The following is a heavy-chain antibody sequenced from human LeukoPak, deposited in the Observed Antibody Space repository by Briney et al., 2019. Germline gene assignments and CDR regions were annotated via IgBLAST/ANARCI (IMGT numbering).Heavy chain of an antibody. CDR3: ATGSYSLYYFDY. CDR2: FSAYSGNT. D-gene: IGHD1-26*01. V-gene: IGHV1-18*04. J-gene: IGHJ4*02. Sequence: ASAKVSCKASGYTFTSYYMHWVRQAPGQGLEWLGWFSAYSGNTNYAQKLQGRVTMTTDTSTSTAYMELRSLRSDDTAVYYCATGSYSLYYFDYWGQGTLVTVSS. CDR1: GYTFTSYY.